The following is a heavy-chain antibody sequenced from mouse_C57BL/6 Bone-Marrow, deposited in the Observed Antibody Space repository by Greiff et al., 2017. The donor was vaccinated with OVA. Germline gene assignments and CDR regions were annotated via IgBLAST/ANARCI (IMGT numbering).Heavy chain of an antibody. CDR3: ARDPPDY. V-gene: IGHV5-4*01. J-gene: IGHJ2*01. CDR1: GFTFSSYA. CDR2: ISDGGSYT. Sequence: EVKLVESGGGLVKPGGSLKLSCAASGFTFSSYAMSWVRQTPEKRLEWVATISDGGSYTYYPDNVKGRFTISRDNAKNNLYLQMSHLKSEDTAMYYCARDPPDYWGQGTTLTVYS.